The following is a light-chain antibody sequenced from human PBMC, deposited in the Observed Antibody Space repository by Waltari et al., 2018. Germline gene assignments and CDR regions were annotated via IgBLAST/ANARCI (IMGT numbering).Light chain of an antibody. Sequence: DIQMTQSPSTLSASVGNRVTITCRASQSIKSWLAWYQQTPGKAPKLLVYKASSLESGVPSRFSGSGSGTEFTLTISSLQPDDFATYYCQQYDSYPLTFGGGTKVEIK. V-gene: IGKV1-5*03. J-gene: IGKJ4*01. CDR2: KAS. CDR3: QQYDSYPLT. CDR1: QSIKSW.